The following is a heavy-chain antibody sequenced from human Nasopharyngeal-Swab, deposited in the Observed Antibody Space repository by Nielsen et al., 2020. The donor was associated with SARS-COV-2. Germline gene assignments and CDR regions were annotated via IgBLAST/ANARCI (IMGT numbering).Heavy chain of an antibody. CDR2: ISWNSGNI. J-gene: IGHJ4*02. CDR3: AKDESLTC. CDR1: GFTFDDYA. Sequence: GGSLRLSCAASGFTFDDYAMHWVRQAPGKGLEWVSGISWNSGNIGYADSVKGRFTISRDNAKNSLYLQMNSLRAEDTALYYCAKDESLTCWGQGTLVTVSS. V-gene: IGHV3-9*01.